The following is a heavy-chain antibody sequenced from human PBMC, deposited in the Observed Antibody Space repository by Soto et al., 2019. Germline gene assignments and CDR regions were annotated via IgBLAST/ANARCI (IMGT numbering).Heavy chain of an antibody. D-gene: IGHD2-21*02. V-gene: IGHV1-3*01. CDR1: GYTFTSYA. J-gene: IGHJ4*02. Sequence: ASVKVSCKASGYTFTSYAMHWVRQAPGQRLEWMGWINAGNGNTNYAQKFQGRVTITADESTSTAYMELSSLRSEDTAVYYCARAPNCGGDCYSGDYYFDYWGQGTLVTVSS. CDR3: ARAPNCGGDCYSGDYYFDY. CDR2: INAGNGNT.